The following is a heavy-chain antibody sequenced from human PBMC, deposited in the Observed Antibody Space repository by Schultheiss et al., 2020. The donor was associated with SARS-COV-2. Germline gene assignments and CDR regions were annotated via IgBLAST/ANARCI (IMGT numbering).Heavy chain of an antibody. Sequence: SETLSLTCTVSGGSISSYYWSWIRQPAGKGLEWIGRIYTSGSTNYNPSLKSRVTISVDTSKNQFSLKLSSVTAADTAVYYCARLVRWLQSGLDAFDIWGQGTMVTVSS. D-gene: IGHD5-24*01. V-gene: IGHV4-4*07. CDR2: IYTSGST. J-gene: IGHJ3*02. CDR3: ARLVRWLQSGLDAFDI. CDR1: GGSISSYY.